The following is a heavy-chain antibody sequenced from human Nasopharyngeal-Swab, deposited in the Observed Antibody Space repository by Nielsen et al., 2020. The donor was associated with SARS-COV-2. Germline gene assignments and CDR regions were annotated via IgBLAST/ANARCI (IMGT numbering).Heavy chain of an antibody. CDR2: ISGSGNTI. V-gene: IGHV3-48*03. CDR3: ARDWRYFEY. J-gene: IGHJ4*02. D-gene: IGHD3-3*01. Sequence: VRQAPGKGLEWASYISGSGNTIYYADSVKGRFTMSRDNAKNSLYLQMNSLRAEDTAVYYCARDWRYFEYWGQGTLVTVSS.